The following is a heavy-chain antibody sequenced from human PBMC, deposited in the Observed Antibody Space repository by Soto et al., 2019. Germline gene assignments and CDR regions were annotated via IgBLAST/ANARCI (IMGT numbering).Heavy chain of an antibody. Sequence: QVQLQESGPGLVKPSETLSLTCTVSGGSISSYYWSWIRQPPGKGLEWIGYIYYSGSTNYNPSLKSRVTISVDTSKNQFSLKLSSVTAADTAVYYCARLRAVAGKMGPAFDYWGRGTLVTVSS. CDR3: ARLRAVAGKMGPAFDY. V-gene: IGHV4-59*08. CDR2: IYYSGST. CDR1: GGSISSYY. J-gene: IGHJ4*02. D-gene: IGHD6-19*01.